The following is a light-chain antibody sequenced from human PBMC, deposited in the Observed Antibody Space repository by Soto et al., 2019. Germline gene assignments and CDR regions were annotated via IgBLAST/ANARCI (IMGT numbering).Light chain of an antibody. CDR2: GAS. Sequence: EIVLTQSPGTLSLSPGERATLSCRASQSVSSSYLAWYKQKPGQAPRLLIYGASSRSTAIPDRFSGSGSGTDFTLTISRLEPEDVAVYYCQQYGSSPPYTFGQGTKLEIK. CDR1: QSVSSSY. CDR3: QQYGSSPPYT. V-gene: IGKV3-20*01. J-gene: IGKJ2*01.